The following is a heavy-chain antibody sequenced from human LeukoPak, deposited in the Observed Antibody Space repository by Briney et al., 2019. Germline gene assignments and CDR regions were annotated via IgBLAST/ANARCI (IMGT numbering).Heavy chain of an antibody. Sequence: GGSLRPSCAASGFTFSSYAMHWVRQAPGKGLEWVAVISYDGSNKYYADSVKGRFTISRDNSKNTLYLQMNSLRAEDTAVYYCAREPDSSGYYYQYYYYYGMDVWGQGTTVTVSS. V-gene: IGHV3-30-3*01. CDR2: ISYDGSNK. J-gene: IGHJ6*02. D-gene: IGHD3-22*01. CDR1: GFTFSSYA. CDR3: AREPDSSGYYYQYYYYYGMDV.